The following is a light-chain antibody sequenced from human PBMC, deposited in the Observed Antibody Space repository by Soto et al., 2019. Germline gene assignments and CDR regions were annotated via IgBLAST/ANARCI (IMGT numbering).Light chain of an antibody. Sequence: IGLTQSPGTLSLSPGERATLSCRASQSISTYLAWYQQKPGQAPRLLIYGASIRATGIPDRFSGSGSGTHFALTISRLEPEAFEVYYCQQYHTLSTFGQGSMA. CDR2: GAS. J-gene: IGKJ1*01. CDR1: QSISTY. V-gene: IGKV3-20*01. CDR3: QQYHTLST.